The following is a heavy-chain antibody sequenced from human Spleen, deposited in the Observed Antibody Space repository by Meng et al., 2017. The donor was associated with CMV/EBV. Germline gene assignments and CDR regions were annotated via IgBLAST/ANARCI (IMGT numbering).Heavy chain of an antibody. CDR1: GFTFSRYG. Sequence: LSGAGAGFTFSRYGMHWVRQAPGKGLEWDSHIDTDGSITNYANSVKGRFTISRDNAKNTLYLQMNSLRAEDTAVYYCARVIWGWYFDLWGRGTLVTVSS. V-gene: IGHV3-74*01. CDR2: IDTDGSIT. J-gene: IGHJ2*01. CDR3: ARVIWGWYFDL. D-gene: IGHD3-16*01.